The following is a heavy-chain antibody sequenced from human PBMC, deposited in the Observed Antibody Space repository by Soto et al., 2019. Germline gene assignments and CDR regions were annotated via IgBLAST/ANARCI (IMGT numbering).Heavy chain of an antibody. CDR2: IGPAGDP. D-gene: IGHD3-10*01. V-gene: IGHV3-13*05. CDR3: ARGRGGAAFYYGSASPYYFDY. Sequence: EVQLVESGGGLVQPGGSLRLSCVASGFTFRNYDMHWVRQATGKGLEWVSTIGPAGDPYYPGSVKGRFTISREDAKKSLYLRMNSLRAGDTAVYYCARGRGGAAFYYGSASPYYFDYWGQGTLVTVSS. CDR1: GFTFRNYD. J-gene: IGHJ4*02.